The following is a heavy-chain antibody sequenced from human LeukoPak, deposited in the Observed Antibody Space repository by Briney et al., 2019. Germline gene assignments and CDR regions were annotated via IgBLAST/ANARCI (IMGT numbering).Heavy chain of an antibody. CDR3: ARGRLVVTALDY. J-gene: IGHJ4*02. Sequence: GGSLRLSCAASGFTFSSYAMHWVRQAPGKGLEYVSVISSNGGSTYYANSMKGRFTISRDNSKNTLYLQMGSLRVEDMAVYYCARGRLVVTALDYWGQGTLVTVSS. CDR1: GFTFSSYA. V-gene: IGHV3-64*01. D-gene: IGHD2-21*02. CDR2: ISSNGGST.